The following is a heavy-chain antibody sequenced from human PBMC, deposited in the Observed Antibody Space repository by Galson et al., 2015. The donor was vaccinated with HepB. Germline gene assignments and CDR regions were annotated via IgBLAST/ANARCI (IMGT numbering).Heavy chain of an antibody. Sequence: SVKVSCKASGYTFTAYYMHWVRQAPGQGLEWMGRINPNSGDTDYAQRFQGRVTMTRDTSISTAYMELSRLTSDDTAVYYCAGDMDYYDSSGYRFDYWGQGTLVTVSS. CDR2: INPNSGDT. CDR1: GYTFTAYY. V-gene: IGHV1-2*06. CDR3: AGDMDYYDSSGYRFDY. J-gene: IGHJ4*02. D-gene: IGHD3-22*01.